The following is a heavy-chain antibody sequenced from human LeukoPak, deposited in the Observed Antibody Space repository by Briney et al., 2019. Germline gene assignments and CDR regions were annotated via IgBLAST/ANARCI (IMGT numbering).Heavy chain of an antibody. J-gene: IGHJ3*02. CDR3: ARDGSFSLFRGAFDI. CDR2: ISYDGSNK. Sequence: PGGSLRLSCAASGFTFSSYAMHWVRQAPGKGLEWVAVISYDGSNKYYADSVKGRFTTSRDNSKNTLYLQMNSLRAEDTAVYYCARDGSFSLFRGAFDIWGQGTMVTVSS. CDR1: GFTFSSYA. D-gene: IGHD3-10*01. V-gene: IGHV3-30-3*01.